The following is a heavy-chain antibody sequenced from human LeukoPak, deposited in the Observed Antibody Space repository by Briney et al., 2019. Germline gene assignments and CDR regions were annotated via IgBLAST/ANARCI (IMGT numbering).Heavy chain of an antibody. CDR3: ATVVVPAAAWFDP. Sequence: GASVKVSCKASGYTFTGYYMHWVRQAPGQGLEWMGWINPNSGGTNYAQKFQGRVTMTRGTSISTAYMELSRLRSDDTAVYYCATVVVPAAAWFDPWGQGTLVTVSS. V-gene: IGHV1-2*02. CDR2: INPNSGGT. D-gene: IGHD2-2*01. CDR1: GYTFTGYY. J-gene: IGHJ5*02.